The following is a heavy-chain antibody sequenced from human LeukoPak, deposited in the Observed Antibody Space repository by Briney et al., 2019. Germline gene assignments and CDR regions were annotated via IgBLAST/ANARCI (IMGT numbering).Heavy chain of an antibody. Sequence: PGGALRLSCTASGFTFSGYSMNWIRQAPGKGLEWVSSFGTRSTSIYHAGSVKGRFAISRDNAKNSLYLQMNSLRAEDTALYYCAREVSEGFDFWGQGTLVTVSS. CDR1: GFTFSGYS. CDR3: AREVSEGFDF. CDR2: FGTRSTSI. V-gene: IGHV3-21*01. D-gene: IGHD3-22*01. J-gene: IGHJ4*02.